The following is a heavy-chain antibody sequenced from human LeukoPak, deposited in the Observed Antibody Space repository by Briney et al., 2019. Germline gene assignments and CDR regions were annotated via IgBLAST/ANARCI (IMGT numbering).Heavy chain of an antibody. J-gene: IGHJ4*02. CDR3: ARGAGGGSGSYE. V-gene: IGHV4-34*01. CDR1: GGSFSGYY. CDR2: INHSGST. D-gene: IGHD3-10*01. Sequence: PSETLSLTCAVYGGSFSGYYWSWIRQPPGKGLEWIGEINHSGSTNYNPSLKSRVTISVDTSKNQFSLKLSSVTAADTAVYYCARGAGGGSGSYEWGQGTLVTVSS.